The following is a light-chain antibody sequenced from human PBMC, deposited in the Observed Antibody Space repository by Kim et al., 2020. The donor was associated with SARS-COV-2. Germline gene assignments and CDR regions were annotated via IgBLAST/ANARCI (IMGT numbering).Light chain of an antibody. V-gene: IGKV3-15*01. CDR3: QHYHNWPTST. J-gene: IGKJ5*01. CDR2: DAY. Sequence: SPGERATLSCRASQSVSSNLAWYQQNPGQAPRLLIYDAYTRAIGIPARLSGSGSGTEFTLAISSLQSEDFAIYYCQHYHNWPTSTFGKGKRLEIK. CDR1: QSVSSN.